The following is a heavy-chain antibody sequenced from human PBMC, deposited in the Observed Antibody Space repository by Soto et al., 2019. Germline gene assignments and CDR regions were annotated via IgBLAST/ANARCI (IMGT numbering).Heavy chain of an antibody. J-gene: IGHJ4*02. CDR2: VSHDGRNT. D-gene: IGHD6-19*01. CDR3: AKGGRQWLVPSDFNY. Sequence: VQLVESGGGVVQPGRSLRLSCAASGFTFSDYAMHWVRQAPGKGLEWVAVVSHDGRNTHYEDSVKGRFSISRDSFKNTVSLEMTSLRAEDTAVYYCAKGGRQWLVPSDFNYWGQGALVTVSS. V-gene: IGHV3-30*18. CDR1: GFTFSDYA.